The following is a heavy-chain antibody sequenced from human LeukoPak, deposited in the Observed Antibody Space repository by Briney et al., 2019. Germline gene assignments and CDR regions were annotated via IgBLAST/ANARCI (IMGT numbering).Heavy chain of an antibody. CDR3: ARSYSNHLFGMDV. D-gene: IGHD4-11*01. V-gene: IGHV3-66*01. J-gene: IGHJ6*02. CDR2: MYSGGST. Sequence: GVSLRLSCAASGFTVSSYYMTWVRQAPGKGLEWVSVMYSGGSTYYADSVKGRVAISRDNSQDTVFLQMNSVRVEDTAVYYCARSYSNHLFGMDVWGQGTAVTVS. CDR1: GFTVSSYY.